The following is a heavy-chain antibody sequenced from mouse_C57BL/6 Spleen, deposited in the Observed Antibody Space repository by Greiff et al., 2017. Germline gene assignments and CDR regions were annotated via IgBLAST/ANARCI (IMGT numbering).Heavy chain of an antibody. CDR2: ISYDGSN. CDR1: GYSITSGYY. D-gene: IGHD2-3*01. Sequence: QSGPGLVKPSQSLSLTCSVTGYSITSGYYWNWIRQFPGNKLEWMGYISYDGSNNYNPSLKNRISITRDTSKNQFFLKLNSVTTEDTATYYCARERIYDGYYVYAMDYWGQGTSVTVSS. CDR3: ARERIYDGYYVYAMDY. J-gene: IGHJ4*01. V-gene: IGHV3-6*01.